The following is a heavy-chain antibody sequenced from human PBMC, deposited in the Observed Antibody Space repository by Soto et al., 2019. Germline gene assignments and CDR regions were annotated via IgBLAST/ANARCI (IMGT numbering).Heavy chain of an antibody. CDR3: VRGGRDIVLMVYAPPARGIDY. Sequence: SETLSLTCAVYGGSFSGYYWSWIRQPPGKGLEWIGEINHSGSTNYNPSLKSRVTISVDTSKNQFSLKLSSVTAADTAVYYCVRGGRDIVLMVYAPPARGIDYWGQGTLVTVSS. V-gene: IGHV4-34*01. D-gene: IGHD2-8*01. CDR1: GGSFSGYY. CDR2: INHSGST. J-gene: IGHJ4*02.